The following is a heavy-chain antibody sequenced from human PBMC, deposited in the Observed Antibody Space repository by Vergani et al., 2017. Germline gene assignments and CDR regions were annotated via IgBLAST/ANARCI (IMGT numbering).Heavy chain of an antibody. CDR3: ARQFWGGGGYRFDD. J-gene: IGHJ4*02. V-gene: IGHV4-39*01. Sequence: QLQLQESGPGLLKPSETLSLTCSVSGTSISGSSDYWGWIRQPPGKGLEWIGSIFYTGTSYYNPSLEGRATNSGDTSKNQFSLKLKSVTAADTAVYYCARQFWGGGGYRFDDWGQGTLVTVSS. CDR1: GTSISGSSDY. CDR2: IFYTGTS. D-gene: IGHD5-18*01.